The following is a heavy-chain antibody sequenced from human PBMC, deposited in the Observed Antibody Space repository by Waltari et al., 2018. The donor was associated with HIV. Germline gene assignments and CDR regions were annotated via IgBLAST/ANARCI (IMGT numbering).Heavy chain of an antibody. D-gene: IGHD1-26*01. CDR2: INVHTGNF. Sequence: AHLVQSGAEVKKPGASVKLSCRPSAYHFPNFRISWLRQAPGKGLEWLGWINVHTGNFNYQQKFRGRVTMTTDTSTNTAYMELTSLKSDDTAVYYCARGSRIWELDPWGQGTLVTVSS. CDR3: ARGSRIWELDP. J-gene: IGHJ5*02. CDR1: AYHFPNFR. V-gene: IGHV1-18*01.